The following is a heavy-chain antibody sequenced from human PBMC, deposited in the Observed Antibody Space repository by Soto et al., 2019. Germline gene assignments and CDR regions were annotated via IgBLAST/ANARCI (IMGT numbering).Heavy chain of an antibody. D-gene: IGHD2-15*01. CDR3: ARVKSMKARCCSGGSCFTQGNWFDP. V-gene: IGHV3-21*01. CDR2: ISSSSSYI. CDR1: GFTFSSYS. Sequence: GGSLRLSCAASGFTFSSYSMNWVRQAPGKGLEWVSSISSSSSYIYYADSVKGRFTISRDNAKNSLYLQMNSLRAEDTAVYYCARVKSMKARCCSGGSCFTQGNWFDPWGQGTLVTVSS. J-gene: IGHJ5*02.